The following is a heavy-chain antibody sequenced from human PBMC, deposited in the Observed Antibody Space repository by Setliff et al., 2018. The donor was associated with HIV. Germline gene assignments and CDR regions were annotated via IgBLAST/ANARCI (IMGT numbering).Heavy chain of an antibody. J-gene: IGHJ4*02. CDR2: IDWDDDK. D-gene: IGHD2-21*01. V-gene: IGHV2-70*04. Sequence: ESGPTPVNPTQTLTLTCTFSGFSLATSGLRVSWIRQPPGKALEWLARIDWDDDKIYNTSLKTRLTISKDTSKNQVVLTVTDVGPVDTATYYCALSTSIYYYFDNWGQGTLVTVSS. CDR1: GFSLATSGLR. CDR3: ALSTSIYYYFDN.